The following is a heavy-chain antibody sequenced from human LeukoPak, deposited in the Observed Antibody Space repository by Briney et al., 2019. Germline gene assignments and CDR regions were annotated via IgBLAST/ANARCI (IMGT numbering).Heavy chain of an antibody. J-gene: IGHJ4*02. V-gene: IGHV4-38-2*01. D-gene: IGHD2-15*01. CDR1: GYSISSGYY. CDR2: IYHSGST. CDR3: ARELGYCSGGSCYQFDY. Sequence: SETLSLTCAVSGYSISSGYYWGWTRQPPGKGLEWIGSIYHSGSTYYNPSLKSRVTISVDTSKNQFFLKLSSVTAADTAVYYCARELGYCSGGSCYQFDYWGQGTLVTVSS.